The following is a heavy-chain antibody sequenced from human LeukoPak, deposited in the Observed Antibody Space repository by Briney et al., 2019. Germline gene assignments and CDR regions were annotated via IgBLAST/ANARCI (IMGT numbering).Heavy chain of an antibody. V-gene: IGHV5-51*01. Sequence: GEALKISCKGSGCRFTSFWIGWGRRRPGKGGEWRGIIYPDDSDTRYSPSFQGQVTISDDKSINTAYLQWSSLKASGTAIYYCARVGHYDSSGDFGNYFDYWGQGTLVTDSP. CDR2: IYPDDSDT. CDR3: ARVGHYDSSGDFGNYFDY. J-gene: IGHJ4*02. CDR1: GCRFTSFW. D-gene: IGHD3-22*01.